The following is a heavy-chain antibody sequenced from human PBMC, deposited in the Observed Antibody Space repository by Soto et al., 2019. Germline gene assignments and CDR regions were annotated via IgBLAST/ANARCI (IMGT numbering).Heavy chain of an antibody. CDR1: GFTFSSYA. V-gene: IGHV3-23*01. D-gene: IGHD2-15*01. CDR3: AKVWLGYCSGGSCLPPDY. CDR2: ISGSGGST. J-gene: IGHJ4*02. Sequence: GGSLRLSCAASGFTFSSYAMSWVRQAPGKGLEWVSAISGSGGSTYYADSVKGRFTISRDNSKNTLYLQMNSLRAEDTAVYYCAKVWLGYCSGGSCLPPDYWGQGTLVTVSS.